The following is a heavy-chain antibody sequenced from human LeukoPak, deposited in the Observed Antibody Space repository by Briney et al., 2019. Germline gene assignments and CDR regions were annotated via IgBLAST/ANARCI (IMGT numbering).Heavy chain of an antibody. J-gene: IGHJ6*02. V-gene: IGHV5-51*01. CDR3: ARVIAVADYYYGMDV. Sequence: GESLKISCKASGYKFSNHWICWVRQLPGKGVEWMGMIYPSDSGTKYNPSFEGQVTISADKSITTAYLQWTRLKASDTAMYYCARVIAVADYYYGMDVWGQGTTVTVSS. D-gene: IGHD6-19*01. CDR1: GYKFSNHW. CDR2: IYPSDSGT.